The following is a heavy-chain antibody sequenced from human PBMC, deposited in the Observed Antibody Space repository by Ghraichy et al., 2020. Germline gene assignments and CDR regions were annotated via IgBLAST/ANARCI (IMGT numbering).Heavy chain of an antibody. CDR2: IIPIFGTA. CDR3: ARPPKLRGDVWYFDL. Sequence: SVKVSCKASGCTFSSYAIRWVRQAPGQGLEWMGGIIPIFGTANYAQKFQGRVTITADESTSTAYMELSSLRSEDTAVYYCARPPKLRGDVWYFDLWGRGTLVTVSS. D-gene: IGHD3-10*01. CDR1: GCTFSSYA. V-gene: IGHV1-69*13. J-gene: IGHJ2*01.